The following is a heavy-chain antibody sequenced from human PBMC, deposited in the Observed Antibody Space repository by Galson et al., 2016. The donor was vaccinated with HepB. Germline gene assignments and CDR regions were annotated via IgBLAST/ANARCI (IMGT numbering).Heavy chain of an antibody. CDR3: TRDENGQPLGYGYCDY. CDR2: IKSKIDGGTT. J-gene: IGHJ4*02. D-gene: IGHD5-12*01. V-gene: IGHV3-15*01. Sequence: SLRLSCAASGFTFSNAWMTWVRQAPGKGLEWVGRIKSKIDGGTTDYTAPVKGRFSISRDDSKNIAYLQMNSLKTADTAIYYCTRDENGQPLGYGYCDYWGQGTLVTVSS. CDR1: GFTFSNAW.